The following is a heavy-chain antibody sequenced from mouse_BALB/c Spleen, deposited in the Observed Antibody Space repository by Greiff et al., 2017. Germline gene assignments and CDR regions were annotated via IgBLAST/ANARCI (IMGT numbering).Heavy chain of an antibody. D-gene: IGHD1-1*01. J-gene: IGHJ2*01. V-gene: IGHV3-8*02. Sequence: DVKLQESGPSLVKPSQTLSLTCSVTGDSITSCYWNWIRKFPGNKLEYMGYISYSGSTYYNPSLKSRISITRDTSKNQYYLQLNSVTTEDTATYYCARYYGSSYFDYWGQGTTLTVSS. CDR1: GDSITSCY. CDR2: ISYSGST. CDR3: ARYYGSSYFDY.